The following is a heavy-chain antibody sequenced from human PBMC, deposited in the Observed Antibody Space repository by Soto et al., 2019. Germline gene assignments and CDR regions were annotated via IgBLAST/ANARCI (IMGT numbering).Heavy chain of an antibody. CDR3: ACGHPSTYYYDSSGYYFDY. V-gene: IGHV3-33*01. J-gene: IGHJ4*02. Sequence: GGSLRLSCAASGFTFSSYGMHWVRQAPGKGLEWVAVIWYDGSNKYYADSVKGRFTISRDNSKKTLYLQMNSLIAEDTAVYSCACGHPSTYYYDSSGYYFDYWGQGTLVTVSS. CDR1: GFTFSSYG. CDR2: IWYDGSNK. D-gene: IGHD3-22*01.